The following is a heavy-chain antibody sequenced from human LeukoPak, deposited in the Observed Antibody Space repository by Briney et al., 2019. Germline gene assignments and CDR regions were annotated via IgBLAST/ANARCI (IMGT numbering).Heavy chain of an antibody. Sequence: GGSLRLSCAASGFTFSSYSMNWVRQAPGKGLEWVSSISSSSSYIYYADSVKGRFTISRDNAKNSLYLQMNSLRAEDTAVYYCARGVGKNPNWFDPWGQGTLVTVSS. V-gene: IGHV3-21*01. D-gene: IGHD1-26*01. CDR1: GFTFSSYS. J-gene: IGHJ5*02. CDR2: ISSSSSYI. CDR3: ARGVGKNPNWFDP.